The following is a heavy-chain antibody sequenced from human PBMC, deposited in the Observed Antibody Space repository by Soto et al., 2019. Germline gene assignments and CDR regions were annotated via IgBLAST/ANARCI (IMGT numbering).Heavy chain of an antibody. J-gene: IGHJ4*02. Sequence: ASVKVSCKASGYTFTSYYMHWVRQAPGQGLEWMGIINPSGGSTSYAQKFQGRVTMTRDTSTSTVYMELSSLRSEDTAVYYCATNIVLVQAAMSYWGQGTLVTVS. V-gene: IGHV1-46*01. CDR1: GYTFTSYY. CDR3: ATNIVLVQAAMSY. CDR2: INPSGGST. D-gene: IGHD2-2*01.